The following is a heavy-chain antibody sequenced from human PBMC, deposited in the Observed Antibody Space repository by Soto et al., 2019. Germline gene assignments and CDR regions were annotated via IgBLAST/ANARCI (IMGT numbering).Heavy chain of an antibody. Sequence: VRLQESGPGLVEPSETLSLTCSVSGDSINNYYWSWIRQPAGKGLEWIGRIYSSGSANYNPSLKTRGTMSVDTSKNQVFLSVTSVTAADTAVYFCARGGTRSEDVPTYWGQGIQVIVSS. D-gene: IGHD1-1*01. CDR2: IYSSGSA. CDR1: GDSINNYY. CDR3: ARGGTRSEDVPTY. J-gene: IGHJ4*02. V-gene: IGHV4-4*07.